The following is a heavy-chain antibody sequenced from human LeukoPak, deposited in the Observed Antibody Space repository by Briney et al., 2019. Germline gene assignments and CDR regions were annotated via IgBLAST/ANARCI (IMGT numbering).Heavy chain of an antibody. CDR1: GGSFSGYY. D-gene: IGHD3-22*01. CDR3: ARVLRSSGSPDY. CDR2: INHSGST. Sequence: PSETLSLTCAVYGGSFSGYYWSWIRQPPGKGLEWIGEINHSGSTNYNPSLKSRVTISVDTSKNQFSLKLSSVTAADTAVYYCARVLRSSGSPDYWGQGALVTVSS. V-gene: IGHV4-34*01. J-gene: IGHJ4*02.